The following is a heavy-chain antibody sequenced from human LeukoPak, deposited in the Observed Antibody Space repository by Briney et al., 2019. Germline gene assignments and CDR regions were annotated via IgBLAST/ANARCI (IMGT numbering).Heavy chain of an antibody. D-gene: IGHD1-26*01. V-gene: IGHV4-4*07. CDR2: IYSSGST. J-gene: IGHJ2*01. CDR1: GGSISSYY. Sequence: SGTLSLTCTVSGGSISSYYRSCIRQPAGKGLERIGRIYSSGSTNYNPSLKSRVTMSVDTSKNQFSLKLSSVTAADTAVYYCARVGGMERYFDLWGRGTLVTVSS. CDR3: ARVGGMERYFDL.